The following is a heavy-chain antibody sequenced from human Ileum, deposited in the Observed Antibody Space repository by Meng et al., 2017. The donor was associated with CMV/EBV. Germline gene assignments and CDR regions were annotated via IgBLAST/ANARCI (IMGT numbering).Heavy chain of an antibody. V-gene: IGHV4-39*07. CDR2: IYHAGYN. CDR1: SDAFISNRYC. D-gene: IGHD2-21*02. CDR3: TGPVTATGECFDF. Sequence: HLQLQESGPAVVMPSSTPLLTTCISSDAFISNRYCWWWLRHPPEKGQELGGIIYHAGYNYYPPSDSRVITLSVDTSNKQFSLLMSAVTADETAVYYWTGPVTATGECFDFWGLGTLVTVSS. J-gene: IGHJ4*02.